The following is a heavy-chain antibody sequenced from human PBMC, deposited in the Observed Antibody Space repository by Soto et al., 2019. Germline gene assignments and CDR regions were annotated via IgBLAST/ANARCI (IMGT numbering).Heavy chain of an antibody. J-gene: IGHJ6*03. CDR1: GFTFSSYS. V-gene: IGHV3-48*01. CDR3: ARDSTSSEYYYYYMDV. Sequence: EVQLVESGGGLVQPGGSLRLSCAASGFTFSSYSMNWVRQAPGKGLEWVSYISSSSSTIYYADSVKGRFTISRDNAKNSLYLQMNSLRAEDTAVCYCARDSTSSEYYYYYMDVWGKGTTVTVSS. CDR2: ISSSSSTI.